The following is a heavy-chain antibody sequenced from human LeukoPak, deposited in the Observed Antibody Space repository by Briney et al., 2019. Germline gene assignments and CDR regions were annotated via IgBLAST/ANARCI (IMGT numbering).Heavy chain of an antibody. CDR2: IYYTGST. V-gene: IGHV4-59*01. CDR1: GGSISSYY. Sequence: SETLSLTCPVCGGSISSYYWSWIRQPPGKGLEWIGYIYYTGSTNYNPSLKSRVTVSVDTSKNQFSLKLSSVTAADTAVYYCARSRTYGDYFPYWGQGTLVTVSS. CDR3: ARSRTYGDYFPY. D-gene: IGHD4-17*01. J-gene: IGHJ4*02.